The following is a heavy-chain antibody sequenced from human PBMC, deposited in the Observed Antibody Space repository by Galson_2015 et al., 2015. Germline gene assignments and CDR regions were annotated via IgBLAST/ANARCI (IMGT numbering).Heavy chain of an antibody. D-gene: IGHD4/OR15-4a*01. Sequence: SLRLSCAASGFTFSRSPMNWFRQAPGKGLEWVSSTTTNGGITHYADSVKGRFSISRDNPKNTLHLQMSSLRAEDTAVYYCAKLDDYESCWGQGTLVTVSS. CDR3: AKLDDYESC. J-gene: IGHJ4*02. V-gene: IGHV3-23*01. CDR2: TTTNGGIT. CDR1: GFTFSRSP.